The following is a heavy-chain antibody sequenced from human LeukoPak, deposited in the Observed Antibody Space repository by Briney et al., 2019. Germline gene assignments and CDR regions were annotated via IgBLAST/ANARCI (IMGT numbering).Heavy chain of an antibody. CDR3: AKDQRWESPHYLDS. Sequence: ETLSLTCAVSGGSISSSNWWSWVRQVPGKGLEWVSGINASGGSTYYADSVRGRFTISRDNSKNTLYVQMNSLRDEDTAVYYCAKDQRWESPHYLDSWGQGTLVTVSS. CDR2: INASGGST. CDR1: GGSISSSN. D-gene: IGHD1-26*01. V-gene: IGHV3-23*01. J-gene: IGHJ4*02.